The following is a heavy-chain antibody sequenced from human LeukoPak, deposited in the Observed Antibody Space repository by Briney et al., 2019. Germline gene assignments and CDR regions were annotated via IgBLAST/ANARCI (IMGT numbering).Heavy chain of an antibody. J-gene: IGHJ3*02. D-gene: IGHD3-10*01. CDR2: ISSSSSYI. V-gene: IGHV3-21*01. Sequence: GGPLRLSCAASGFTFSSYSMNWVRQAPGKGLEWVSSISSSSSYIYYADSVKGRFTISRDNAKNSLYLQINSLRAEDTAVYYCARDSYWLGGTIGAFDIWGQGTMVTVSS. CDR1: GFTFSSYS. CDR3: ARDSYWLGGTIGAFDI.